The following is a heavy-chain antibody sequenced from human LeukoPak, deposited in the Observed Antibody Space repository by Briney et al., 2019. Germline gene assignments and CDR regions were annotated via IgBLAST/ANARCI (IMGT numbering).Heavy chain of an antibody. D-gene: IGHD3-22*01. CDR1: GYTFTSYY. Sequence: ASVKVSCKASGYTFTSYYMHWVRQAPGQGLEWMGIINPSGGSTSYAQRFQGRVTMTRDTSTSTVYMELSSLRSEDTAVYYCARCYDSSGYYGGVDYWGQGTLVTVSS. J-gene: IGHJ4*02. CDR2: INPSGGST. CDR3: ARCYDSSGYYGGVDY. V-gene: IGHV1-46*01.